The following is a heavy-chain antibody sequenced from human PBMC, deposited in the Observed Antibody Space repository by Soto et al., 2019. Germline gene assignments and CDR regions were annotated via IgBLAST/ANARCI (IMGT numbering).Heavy chain of an antibody. CDR3: ARDLKKDTAMVPGRPDAFDI. V-gene: IGHV1-69*01. J-gene: IGHJ3*02. Sequence: SVKVYCKASGGTFSSYAISWVRQAPGQVLEWMGGIIPIFGTANYAQKFQGRVTITADESTSTAYMELSSLRSEDTAVYYCARDLKKDTAMVPGRPDAFDIWGQGTMVTVSS. D-gene: IGHD5-18*01. CDR2: IIPIFGTA. CDR1: GGTFSSYA.